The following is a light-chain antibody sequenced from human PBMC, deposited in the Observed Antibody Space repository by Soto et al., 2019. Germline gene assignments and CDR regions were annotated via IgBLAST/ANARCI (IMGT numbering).Light chain of an antibody. J-gene: IGKJ3*01. CDR3: QQYGRSPFT. Sequence: EIVMTQSPGTLPLSPGETATLSCRASQSVSSNYVAWFHQKPGQAPRLLIYGASSRATGVPDRFSASGSGTGFTLTISRLEPEDFAVYYCQQYGRSPFTLGPGTKVDTK. CDR2: GAS. CDR1: QSVSSNY. V-gene: IGKV3-20*01.